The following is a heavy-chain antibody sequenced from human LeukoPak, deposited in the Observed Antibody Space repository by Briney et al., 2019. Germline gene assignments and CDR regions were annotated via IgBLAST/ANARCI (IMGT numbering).Heavy chain of an antibody. CDR1: GYTFTKYG. V-gene: IGHV1-18*01. Sequence: ASVKVSCKASGYTFTKYGLNWVRQAPGQGLQWMGWISCHNGHTHYAQKFQGRVTITADESTSTAYMELSSLRSEDTAVYYCARAITIFGVVIDYYYYGMDVWGQGTTVTVSS. D-gene: IGHD3-3*01. CDR2: ISCHNGHT. J-gene: IGHJ6*02. CDR3: ARAITIFGVVIDYYYYGMDV.